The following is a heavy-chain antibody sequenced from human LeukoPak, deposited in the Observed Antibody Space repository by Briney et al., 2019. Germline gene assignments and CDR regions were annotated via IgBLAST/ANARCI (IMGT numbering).Heavy chain of an antibody. CDR3: ATRCVNFFDS. Sequence: PGGSLRLSCAASGFTFSDYAMTWVRQAPGKGLEWVSAISGSGGTTYYLDSVKGRFTISRDNSKNTLYLQMSSLRAEDTAVYFSATRCVNFFDSWGQGTLVTVSS. V-gene: IGHV3-23*01. CDR1: GFTFSDYA. J-gene: IGHJ4*02. CDR2: ISGSGGTT.